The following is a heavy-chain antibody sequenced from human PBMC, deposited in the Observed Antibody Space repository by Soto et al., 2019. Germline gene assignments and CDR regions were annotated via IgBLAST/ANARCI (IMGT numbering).Heavy chain of an antibody. V-gene: IGHV3-30*14. CDR1: GFTFSSYA. D-gene: IGHD2-2*01. CDR2: ISFDGNNK. J-gene: IGHJ4*02. CDR3: GKCSKYQWHFGADY. Sequence: QVQLVESGGGVVQPGRSLRLSCAASGFTFSSYALHWVRQAPGRGLEWVALISFDGNNKYYANSVKGRFTISRDNSKNNAYFEISSPGAEGTALFFRGKCSKYQWHFGADYRGPGNLVTLSS.